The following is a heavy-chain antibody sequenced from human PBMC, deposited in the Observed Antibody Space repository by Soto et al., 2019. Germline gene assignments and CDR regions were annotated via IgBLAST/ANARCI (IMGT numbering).Heavy chain of an antibody. CDR2: VSGNGGVT. CDR3: AKDQYSGSPGKPDY. Sequence: PGGSLRLSCAASGFTFNNYAMSWVRQAPGKGLEWVSAVSGNGGVTYYADSVQGRFTISRDNSKNTLYLQMDSLRAEDTAIYFCAKDQYSGSPGKPDYWGQGTLVTVSS. J-gene: IGHJ4*02. D-gene: IGHD1-26*01. CDR1: GFTFNNYA. V-gene: IGHV3-23*01.